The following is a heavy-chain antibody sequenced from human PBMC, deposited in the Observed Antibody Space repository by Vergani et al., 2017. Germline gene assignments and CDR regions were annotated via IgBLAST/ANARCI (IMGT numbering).Heavy chain of an antibody. D-gene: IGHD1-1*01. CDR1: GYSISSGYY. V-gene: IGHV4-38-2*01. CDR3: ARHKINWNAFGY. Sequence: QVQLQESGPGLVKPSETLSLTCAVSGYSISSGYYWGWIRQPPGKGLEWFGSIYHSGSTYYNPSLKSRVTISVDTSKNQFSLKLSSVTAADTAVYYCARHKINWNAFGYWGQGTLVTVSS. CDR2: IYHSGST. J-gene: IGHJ4*02.